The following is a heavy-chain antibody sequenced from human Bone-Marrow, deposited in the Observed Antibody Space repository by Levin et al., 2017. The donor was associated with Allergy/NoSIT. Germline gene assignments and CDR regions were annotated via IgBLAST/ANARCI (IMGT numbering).Heavy chain of an antibody. CDR2: ISNSDNTT. D-gene: IGHD1-1*01. CDR3: ARDRGMNFSSWMDV. Sequence: PGGSLRLSCAASGFVFSHYAMNWVRQAPGKGLEWIAYISNSDNTTYYADSVKGRVSISRDNAKNSLYLQIDRLRVDDTAVYYCARDRGMNFSSWMDVWGQGTTVIV. J-gene: IGHJ6*02. CDR1: GFVFSHYA. V-gene: IGHV3-48*03.